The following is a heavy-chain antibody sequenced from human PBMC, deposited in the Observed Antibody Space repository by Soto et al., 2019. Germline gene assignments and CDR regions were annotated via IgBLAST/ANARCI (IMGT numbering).Heavy chain of an antibody. CDR1: RFTFGHSA. CDR2: ISGTGGAA. Sequence: GGSLRLSCAASRFTFGHSAMSWVRQAPGKGLEWVAAISGTGGAAYYADSVKGRFTISRDNSRNTLFLQMNSLRVDDTAIYHCAKPEEVVRGFDFWGLGTLVTVSS. CDR3: AKPEEVVRGFDF. D-gene: IGHD3-10*01. V-gene: IGHV3-23*01. J-gene: IGHJ4*02.